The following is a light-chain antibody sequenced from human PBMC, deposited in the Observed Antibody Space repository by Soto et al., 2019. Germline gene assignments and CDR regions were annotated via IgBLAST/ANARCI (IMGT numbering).Light chain of an antibody. J-gene: IGLJ2*01. CDR3: AAWYDSLSGPV. CDR2: SNY. V-gene: IGLV1-44*01. Sequence: QSVLTQPPSASGTPGQRVTISCSGSTSNIGSNTVNWYYHLPGTAPKLLMYSNYQRPSGVPDRFSGSKSGTSASLAISGLQSEDEADYYCAAWYDSLSGPVFGGGTKLTVL. CDR1: TSNIGSNT.